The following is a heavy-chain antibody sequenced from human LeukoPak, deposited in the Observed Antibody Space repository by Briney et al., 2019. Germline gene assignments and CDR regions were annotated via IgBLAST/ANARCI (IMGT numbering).Heavy chain of an antibody. J-gene: IGHJ4*02. D-gene: IGHD1-26*01. CDR1: GFTFSSYW. Sequence: GGSLRLSCAASGFTFSSYWMSWVRQAPGKGLEWVANIKQDGSEKYYVDSVKGRFTISRDNSKNTLYLQMNSLRADDTAVYYCAKGRSGNYYAFDYWGQGTLVTVSS. V-gene: IGHV3-7*05. CDR2: IKQDGSEK. CDR3: AKGRSGNYYAFDY.